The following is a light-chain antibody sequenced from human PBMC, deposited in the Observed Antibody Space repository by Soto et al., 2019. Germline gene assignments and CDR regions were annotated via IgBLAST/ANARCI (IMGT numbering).Light chain of an antibody. Sequence: DIQMTQSPSSLSASVGERVTITCRANEDISNYLNWYQQKPGRAPKLLIYDASTLETGVPARFSVSRSGKNFNFTISSLQHGDVGTYYGEHYENLRLHTFCRGTKL. CDR1: EDISNY. CDR3: EHYENLRLHT. V-gene: IGKV1-33*01. CDR2: DAS. J-gene: IGKJ2*01.